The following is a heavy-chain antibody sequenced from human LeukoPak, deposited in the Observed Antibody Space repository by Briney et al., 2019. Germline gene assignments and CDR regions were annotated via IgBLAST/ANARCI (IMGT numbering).Heavy chain of an antibody. CDR1: GFTFSSYW. V-gene: IGHV3-7*01. J-gene: IGHJ4*02. CDR3: ARDSVSSNFDY. CDR2: IKEHGGET. D-gene: IGHD6-6*01. Sequence: PGGSLRLSCAASGFTFSSYWMSWVRQAPGKGLEWVANIKEHGGETYYLDSVRGRFTISRDNAKNSVYLQMNSLRAEDTAVYYCARDSVSSNFDYWGQGTLVTVSS.